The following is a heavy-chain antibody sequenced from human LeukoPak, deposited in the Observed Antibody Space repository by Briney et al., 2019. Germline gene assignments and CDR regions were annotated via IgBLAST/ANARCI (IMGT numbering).Heavy chain of an antibody. CDR1: GLTLSGYW. CDR2: IDSDGSGT. V-gene: IGHV3-74*01. J-gene: IGHJ4*02. CDR3: STVEHF. Sequence: GGSLRLSCSASGLTLSGYWTHWVRQIPGKGLVWDSRIDSDGSGTSYADSVKGRFTISRDDVKNMLYLQMNSLRVEDTGLYYCSTVEHFWGQGTLVTVSS. D-gene: IGHD1/OR15-1a*01.